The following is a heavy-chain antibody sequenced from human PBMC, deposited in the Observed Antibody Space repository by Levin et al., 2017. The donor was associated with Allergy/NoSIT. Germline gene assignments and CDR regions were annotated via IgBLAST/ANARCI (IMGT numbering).Heavy chain of an antibody. CDR1: GFIFSDYY. V-gene: IGHV3-11*01. CDR3: ARVDDYGAFNDY. J-gene: IGHJ4*02. CDR2: ISSSGSSI. D-gene: IGHD4-17*01. Sequence: PGGSLRLSCAASGFIFSDYYMSWIRQAPGKGLEWVSHISSSGSSIYYADSVRGRFTISRDNAKNSLYLQMNSLRAEDTAVYYCARVDDYGAFNDYWGQGTLVTVSS.